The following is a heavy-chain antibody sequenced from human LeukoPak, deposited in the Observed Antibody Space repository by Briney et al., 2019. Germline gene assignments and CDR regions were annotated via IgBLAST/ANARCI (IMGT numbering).Heavy chain of an antibody. CDR2: VLYDGSNT. Sequence: GGSLRLSCAASGFTFSSHAMHWVRQAPGKGLEWVAAVLYDGSNTYYADSVKGRFTISRDNSKIMLYLQMSSLRAEDTAVYYCARDYSLGFDYWGQGTLVTVSS. J-gene: IGHJ4*02. CDR1: GFTFSSHA. D-gene: IGHD2-15*01. V-gene: IGHV3-30-3*01. CDR3: ARDYSLGFDY.